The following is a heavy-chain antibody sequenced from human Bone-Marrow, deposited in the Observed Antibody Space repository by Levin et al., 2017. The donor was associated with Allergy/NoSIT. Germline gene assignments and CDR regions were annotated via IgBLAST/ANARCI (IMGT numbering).Heavy chain of an antibody. CDR2: IKQDGSEE. D-gene: IGHD3-10*01. J-gene: IGHJ4*02. CDR3: ARDSGSGTPADS. V-gene: IGHV3-7*04. CDR1: GFTFSSYW. Sequence: GGSLRLSCAASGFTFSSYWITWVRQAPGKGLEWVANIKQDGSEEFYVDSVKGRFTISRDNAKNSLYLQMNSLRAEDTAVYYCARDSGSGTPADSWGQGTLVTV.